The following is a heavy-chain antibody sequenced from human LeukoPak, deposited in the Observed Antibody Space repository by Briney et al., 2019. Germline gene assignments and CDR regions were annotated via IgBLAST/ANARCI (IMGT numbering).Heavy chain of an antibody. CDR1: GYTLTELS. J-gene: IGHJ4*02. V-gene: IGHV1-24*01. D-gene: IGHD3-22*01. Sequence: GASVKVSCKVSGYTLTELSMHWVRQAPGKGLEGMGGFDPEDGETIYAQKFQGRVTMTEDTSTDTAYMELSSLRSEDTAVYYCTSTTYYYDSRAENDYWGQGTLVTVSS. CDR3: TSTTYYYDSRAENDY. CDR2: FDPEDGET.